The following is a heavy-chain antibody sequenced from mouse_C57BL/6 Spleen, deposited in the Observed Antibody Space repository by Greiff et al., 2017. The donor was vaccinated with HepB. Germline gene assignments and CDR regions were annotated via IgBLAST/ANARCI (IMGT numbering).Heavy chain of an antibody. CDR1: GYAFSSSW. Sequence: VQLQQSGPELVKPGASVKISCKASGYAFSSSWMNWVKQRPGKGLEWIGRIFPGDGDTNYNGKFKGKATLTADKSSSTAYMQLSSLTSEDSAVYFCARSRITTVVATPFAYWGQGTLVTVSA. V-gene: IGHV1-82*01. D-gene: IGHD1-1*01. CDR2: IFPGDGDT. CDR3: ARSRITTVVATPFAY. J-gene: IGHJ3*01.